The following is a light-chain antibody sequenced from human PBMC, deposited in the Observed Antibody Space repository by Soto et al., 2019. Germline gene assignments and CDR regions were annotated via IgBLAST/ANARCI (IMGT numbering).Light chain of an antibody. CDR2: AAS. V-gene: IGKV1-39*01. CDR1: QSISTH. CDR3: QQSYSTPPMYT. Sequence: DIQLTQSPSSLSASVGDRVTITCRASQSISTHLNWYQQKPGKAPKVLIYAASSLQSGVPSRFSGSGSGTDFTLTISSLQPEDFATYYCQQSYSTPPMYTFGQGTKLEI. J-gene: IGKJ2*01.